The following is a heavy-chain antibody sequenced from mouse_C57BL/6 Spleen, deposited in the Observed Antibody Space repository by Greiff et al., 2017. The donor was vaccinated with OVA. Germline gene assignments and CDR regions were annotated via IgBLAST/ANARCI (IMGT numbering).Heavy chain of an antibody. D-gene: IGHD1-1*01. CDR1: GFNIKDYY. Sequence: EVQLQQSGAELVRPGASVKLSCTASGFNIKDYYMHWVKQRPEQGLEWIGRIDPEDGDTEYAPKFQGKATMTADTSSNTAYLQLSSLTSEDTAVYYCTTTTVVATGYFDYWGQGTTLTVSS. CDR3: TTTTVVATGYFDY. CDR2: IDPEDGDT. V-gene: IGHV14-1*01. J-gene: IGHJ2*01.